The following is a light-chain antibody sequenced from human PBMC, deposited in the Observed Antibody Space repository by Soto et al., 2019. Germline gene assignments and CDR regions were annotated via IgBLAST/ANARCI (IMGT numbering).Light chain of an antibody. CDR1: QGIRHD. J-gene: IGKJ1*01. CDR2: AAS. V-gene: IGKV1-6*01. CDR3: LQYNNWPRT. Sequence: AIEMTQSPSSLSVTVGDRVTITCRASQGIRHDLGWYQQKPGKAPELLIYAASILQSGVPSRFSGSGSGTDFTLTITSLQPEDFAIYYCLQYNNWPRTFGQGTKVDIK.